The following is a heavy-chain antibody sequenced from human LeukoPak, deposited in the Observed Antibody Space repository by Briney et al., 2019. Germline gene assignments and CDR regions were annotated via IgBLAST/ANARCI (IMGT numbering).Heavy chain of an antibody. CDR1: GYTFSSYW. D-gene: IGHD3-3*01. CDR3: ARQNDFRLDH. Sequence: PGGSLRLSCKGSGYTFSSYWIGWVRQMPGKGLEWMGIIYPGDSDTRYSPSSQGQVTISVDTSIGTAYLQWSSLKASDTAIYYCARQNDFRLDHWGQGTLVTVSS. V-gene: IGHV5-51*01. CDR2: IYPGDSDT. J-gene: IGHJ4*02.